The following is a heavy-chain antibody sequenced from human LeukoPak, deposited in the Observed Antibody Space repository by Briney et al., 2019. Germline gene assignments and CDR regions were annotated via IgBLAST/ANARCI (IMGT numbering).Heavy chain of an antibody. CDR2: IYTSGNT. CDR1: GGSISGGGYY. CDR3: ARARDYYYYYMDV. Sequence: SETLSLTCTVSGGSISGGGYYWSWIRQPAGKGLEWIGRIYTSGNTNYNPSLKSRATISVDTSKNQFSLELSSVTAADTAVYYCARARDYYYYYMDVWGKGTTVTISS. J-gene: IGHJ6*03. V-gene: IGHV4-61*02.